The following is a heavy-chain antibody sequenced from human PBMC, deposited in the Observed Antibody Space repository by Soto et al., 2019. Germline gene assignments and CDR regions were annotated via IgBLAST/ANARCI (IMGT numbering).Heavy chain of an antibody. D-gene: IGHD1-26*01. J-gene: IGHJ4*02. CDR3: ARTYSGTYPPPYYFDY. Sequence: GESLKISCKGSGYSFTKYWIGWVRQMPGKGLEWTGIIYPGDSDARYSPSFQGQVIISADKSINTAYLQWSSLQASDTAVYYCARTYSGTYPPPYYFDYWGQGTLVTVSS. CDR1: GYSFTKYW. V-gene: IGHV5-51*01. CDR2: IYPGDSDA.